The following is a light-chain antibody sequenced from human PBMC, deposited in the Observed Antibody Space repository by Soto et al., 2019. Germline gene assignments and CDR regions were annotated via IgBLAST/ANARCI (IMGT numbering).Light chain of an antibody. CDR1: QNISSY. CDR3: QQSYSTPSIT. Sequence: DIQMTQSPSSLSASVGDRVTITCRASQNISSYLNWYQQKPGKAPKLLIYAASSLQSGVPSRFSGSGSGTDFTLTISSLQPEDFATYYCQQSYSTPSITFGGGTKVEIK. CDR2: AAS. V-gene: IGKV1-39*01. J-gene: IGKJ4*01.